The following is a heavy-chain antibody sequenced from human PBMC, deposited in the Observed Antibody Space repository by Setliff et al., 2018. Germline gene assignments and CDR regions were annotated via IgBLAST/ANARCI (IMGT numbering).Heavy chain of an antibody. CDR1: DDSFYSSSYY. J-gene: IGHJ4*02. CDR2: ISYDGAT. CDR3: AREGRWDYSYPIY. V-gene: IGHV4-39*01. D-gene: IGHD4-4*01. Sequence: SENLSLTCSVSDDSFYSSSYYWAWIRQPPGRGLEWIGSISYDGATNYNSSLKSRVAMSLDVPERQFALRLSSVTAVDAAVYYCAREGRWDYSYPIYWGQGILVTVSS.